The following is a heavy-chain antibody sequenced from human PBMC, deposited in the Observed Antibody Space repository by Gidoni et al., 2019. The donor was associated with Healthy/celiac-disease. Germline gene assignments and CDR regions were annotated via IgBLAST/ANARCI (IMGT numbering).Heavy chain of an antibody. CDR3: TRADAGYCSSTSCYHYYYYYMDV. J-gene: IGHJ6*03. CDR1: GFTFGDYA. V-gene: IGHV3-49*05. CDR2: IRSKAYGGTT. D-gene: IGHD2-2*03. Sequence: EVQLVESGGGLVKPGRSLRLSCTASGFTFGDYAMSWFRPAPGKGLEWVGFIRSKAYGGTTKYAASVKGRFTISRDDSKSIAYLQMNSLKTEDTAVYYCTRADAGYCSSTSCYHYYYYYMDVWGKGTTVTVSS.